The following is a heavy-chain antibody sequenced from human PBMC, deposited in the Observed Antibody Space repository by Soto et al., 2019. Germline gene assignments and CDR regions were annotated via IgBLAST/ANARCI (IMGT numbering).Heavy chain of an antibody. V-gene: IGHV4-39*01. CDR1: GGSIRGSPYY. J-gene: IGHJ6*03. Sequence: QLQLQESGPGLVKPSETLSLTCNVSGGSIRGSPYYWGWIRQPPGKGLEWIGSIFYSGNTYYNPSLKSRVTMSVDTSKNQFSLKLKSVTAADTAVYYCASQGIAVAVRPYYYYYMDVWGKGTTVTVSS. CDR3: ASQGIAVAVRPYYYYYMDV. D-gene: IGHD6-19*01. CDR2: IFYSGNT.